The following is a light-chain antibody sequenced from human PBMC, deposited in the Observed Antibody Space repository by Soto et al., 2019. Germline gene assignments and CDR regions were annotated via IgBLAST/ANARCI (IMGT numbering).Light chain of an antibody. Sequence: QSALTQPASVSGSPGQSITISCTGTSSDVGGYNYVSWYQQHPGKAPKLLIYEVTYRPSGVSKRFSGSKSGNTASLTISVLQAEDEADYFCGSYTSSNTLVFGTGTKVTVL. J-gene: IGLJ1*01. CDR2: EVT. CDR3: GSYTSSNTLV. CDR1: SSDVGGYNY. V-gene: IGLV2-14*03.